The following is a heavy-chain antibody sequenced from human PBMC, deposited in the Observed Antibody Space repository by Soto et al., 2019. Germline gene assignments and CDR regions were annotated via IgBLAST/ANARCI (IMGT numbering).Heavy chain of an antibody. CDR3: ARSLTEGYCTITGCYTRPLYGMDV. J-gene: IGHJ6*02. CDR2: IKPNSGGT. D-gene: IGHD2-2*02. Sequence: ASVKVSCKASGYTFSGYYIHWLRQAPGQGREWMGWIKPNSGGTNYAQKFQGRVTVTRDTPTSTAYMELSRLTSDDTAVYYCARSLTEGYCTITGCYTRPLYGMDVWGQGTTVTVSS. V-gene: IGHV1-2*02. CDR1: GYTFSGYY.